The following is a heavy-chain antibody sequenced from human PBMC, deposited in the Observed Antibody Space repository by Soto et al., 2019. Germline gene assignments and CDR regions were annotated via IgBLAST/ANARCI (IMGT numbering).Heavy chain of an antibody. Sequence: QVPLVQSGAEVKKPGASVKVSCKASGYTFTSYGISWVRQAPGQGLEWMGWISAYNGNTNYAQKLQGRVTMTTDTSTSTAYMELRSLRSDDTAVYYCARDGGSYGSGSYILDFDYWGQGTLVTVSS. D-gene: IGHD3-10*01. CDR1: GYTFTSYG. J-gene: IGHJ4*02. V-gene: IGHV1-18*01. CDR2: ISAYNGNT. CDR3: ARDGGSYGSGSYILDFDY.